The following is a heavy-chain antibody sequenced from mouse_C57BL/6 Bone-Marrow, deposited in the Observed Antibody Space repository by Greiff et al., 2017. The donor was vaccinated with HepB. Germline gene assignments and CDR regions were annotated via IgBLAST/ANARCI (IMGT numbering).Heavy chain of an antibody. CDR2: IDPSDSYT. J-gene: IGHJ3*01. CDR3: ARSAYPGAWFAY. V-gene: IGHV1-69*01. D-gene: IGHD6-5*01. Sequence: QVHVKQPGAELVMPGASVKLSCMASGYTFTSYWMHWVKQRPGQGLEWIGEIDPSDSYTNYNQKFKGKSTLTVDKSSSTAYMQRSSLTSEDAAVYYCARSAYPGAWFAYWGQGTLVTVSA. CDR1: GYTFTSYW.